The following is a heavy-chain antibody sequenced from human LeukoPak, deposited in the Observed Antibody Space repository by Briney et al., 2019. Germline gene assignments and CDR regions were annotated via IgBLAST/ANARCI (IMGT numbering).Heavy chain of an antibody. V-gene: IGHV3-30*18. CDR3: AKDGEVSWFGPESY. J-gene: IGHJ4*02. CDR2: ISLDGSNK. CDR1: GFTFSSHG. Sequence: GRSLRLSCAASGFTFSSHGRHWVRQAPGKGLEWVALISLDGSNKDYAESVKGRFTISRDSSKNTLYLQMNSLRAEDTAVYYCAKDGEVSWFGPESYWGQGTLVAVSS. D-gene: IGHD3-10*01.